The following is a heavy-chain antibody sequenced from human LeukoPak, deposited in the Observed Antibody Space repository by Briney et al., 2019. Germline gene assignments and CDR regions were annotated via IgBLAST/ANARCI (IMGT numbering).Heavy chain of an antibody. D-gene: IGHD3-22*01. CDR3: ARDLGYYDSSGYLDY. Sequence: SETLSLTCTVSGGSISSYYWSWIRQPPGKGLEWIGYIYYSGSTNYNPSLKSRVTISVDTSKNQFSLKLSSVTAADTAVYYCARDLGYYDSSGYLDYWGQGTLVTVSS. V-gene: IGHV4-59*01. CDR2: IYYSGST. CDR1: GGSISSYY. J-gene: IGHJ4*02.